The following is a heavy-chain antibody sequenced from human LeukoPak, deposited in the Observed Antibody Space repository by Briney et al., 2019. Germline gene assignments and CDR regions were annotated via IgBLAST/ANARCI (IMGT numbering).Heavy chain of an antibody. Sequence: PSETLSPTCSVPGSSITSHFYWGWVRHPPRHGLEWIGTIYHSGVSYLNPSLKRRLTISVDTSKNQFSLKLYSVTAADTAVYYCTRAKASAVHYWGQGILVTVPS. V-gene: IGHV4-38-2*02. J-gene: IGHJ4*02. D-gene: IGHD2-2*01. CDR3: TRAKASAVHY. CDR1: GSSITSHFY. CDR2: IYHSGVS.